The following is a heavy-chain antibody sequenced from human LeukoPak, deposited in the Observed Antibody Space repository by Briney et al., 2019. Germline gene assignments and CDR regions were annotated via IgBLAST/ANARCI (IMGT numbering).Heavy chain of an antibody. CDR3: ARDNRDVWGSSHFDY. D-gene: IGHD3-16*01. J-gene: IGHJ4*02. V-gene: IGHV4-59*01. Sequence: SETLSLTCTVSGGSISSYYWSWIRQPPGKGLEWIGYIYYSGSTNYNPSLKSRVTISVDTSKNQFSLKLSSVTAADTAVYYCARDNRDVWGSSHFDYWGQGTLVTVSS. CDR1: GGSISSYY. CDR2: IYYSGST.